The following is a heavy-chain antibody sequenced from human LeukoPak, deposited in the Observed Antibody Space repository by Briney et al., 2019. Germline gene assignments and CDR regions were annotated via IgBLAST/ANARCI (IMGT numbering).Heavy chain of an antibody. CDR3: ARRSGIAVAGAFDY. J-gene: IGHJ4*02. D-gene: IGHD6-19*01. CDR1: GFSFSSYA. V-gene: IGHV3-23*01. Sequence: GGSLRLSCATSGFSFSSYAMSWVRQAPGKGLEWVSGISGSGDSTYYADSVKGRFTISRDNSKNTLYLQMNSLRAEDTAVYYCARRSGIAVAGAFDYWGQGTLVTVSS. CDR2: ISGSGDST.